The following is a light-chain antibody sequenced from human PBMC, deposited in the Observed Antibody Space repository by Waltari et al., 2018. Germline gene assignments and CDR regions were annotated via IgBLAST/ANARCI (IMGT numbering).Light chain of an antibody. CDR1: QGLLQWNGNNY. Sequence: DIVVTPSPLSLPVTPGEPASSPCRSSQGLLQWNGNNYLYWYLQKPGQSPQLLIYLGSNRASGVHDRFSGSGSGTDFTLRISRVEAEDVGVYYCMQSLQTLWTFGPGTKVEIK. CDR2: LGS. J-gene: IGKJ1*01. CDR3: MQSLQTLWT. V-gene: IGKV2-28*01.